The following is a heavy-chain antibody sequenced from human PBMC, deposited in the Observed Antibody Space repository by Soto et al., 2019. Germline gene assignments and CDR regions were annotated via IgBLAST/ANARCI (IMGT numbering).Heavy chain of an antibody. V-gene: IGHV1-8*01. CDR1: GYTFTKYD. CDR3: ARSDVHTFNWLDS. CDR2: MNPTSGNT. J-gene: IGHJ5*01. Sequence: QVQLLQSGAEVKTPGASVKVSCKASGYTFTKYDMNWVRQAPGQGLEWMGWMNPTSGNTGYAQKFQGRLTMTWDTAIGIAHMELSSLRNEDTAVYYCARSDVHTFNWLDSWGQGALVTVSA. D-gene: IGHD2-2*02.